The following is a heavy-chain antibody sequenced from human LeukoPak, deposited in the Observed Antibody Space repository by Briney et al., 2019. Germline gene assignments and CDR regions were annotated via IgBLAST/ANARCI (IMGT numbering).Heavy chain of an antibody. V-gene: IGHV3-23*01. CDR1: GFTFSSYG. CDR3: AKPITMIVVVSGEFDY. D-gene: IGHD3-22*01. CDR2: ISGSGGST. J-gene: IGHJ4*02. Sequence: GGSLRLSCAASGFTFSSYGMSWVRQAPGKGLEWVPAISGSGGSTYYADSVKGRFTISRDNSKNTLYLQMNSLRAEDTAVYYCAKPITMIVVVSGEFDYWGQGTLVTVSS.